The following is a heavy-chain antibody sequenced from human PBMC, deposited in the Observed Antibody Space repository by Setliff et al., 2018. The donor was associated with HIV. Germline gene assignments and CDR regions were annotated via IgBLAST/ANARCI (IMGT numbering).Heavy chain of an antibody. Sequence: PSETLSLTCAVSGYSITSGYYWGWIRQPPGKGLAWIASIYHRGTTYYNTSLKSRVTISVDTSKNQLSLKLSSVTAADTAVYYCARESGLQVRGAMYYYMDVWGTGTTVTVSS. CDR3: ARESGLQVRGAMYYYMDV. CDR1: GYSITSGYY. V-gene: IGHV4-38-2*02. D-gene: IGHD3-10*01. CDR2: IYHRGTT. J-gene: IGHJ6*03.